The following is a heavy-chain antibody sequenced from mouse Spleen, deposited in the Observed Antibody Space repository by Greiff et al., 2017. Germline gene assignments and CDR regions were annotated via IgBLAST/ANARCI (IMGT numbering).Heavy chain of an antibody. Sequence: EVMLVESGGGLVQPGGSLKLSCATSGFTFSDYYMYWVRQTPEKRLEWVAYISNGGGSTYYPDTVKGRFTISRDNAKNTLYLQMSRLKSEDTAMYYCARQKGYGNYVGGAMDYWGQGTSVTVSS. J-gene: IGHJ4*01. CDR2: ISNGGGST. D-gene: IGHD2-1*01. CDR3: ARQKGYGNYVGGAMDY. V-gene: IGHV5-12*02. CDR1: GFTFSDYY.